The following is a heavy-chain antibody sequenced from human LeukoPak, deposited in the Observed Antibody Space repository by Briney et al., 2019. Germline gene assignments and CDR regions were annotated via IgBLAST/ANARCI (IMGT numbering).Heavy chain of an antibody. V-gene: IGHV4-39*01. Sequence: PSETLSLTCTVSGVSISSNTYYWGWIRQPPGKGLEWIGSIYYSGSTYYNPSLKSRVTISVDTSKNQFSLKLSSVTAADTAVYYCARHRVLEAEFDYWGQGTLVTVSS. CDR1: GVSISSNTYY. CDR3: ARHRVLEAEFDY. J-gene: IGHJ4*02. CDR2: IYYSGST. D-gene: IGHD1-1*01.